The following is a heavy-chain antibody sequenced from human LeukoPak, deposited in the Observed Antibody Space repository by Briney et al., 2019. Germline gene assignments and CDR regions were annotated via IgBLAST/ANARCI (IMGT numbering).Heavy chain of an antibody. J-gene: IGHJ6*02. V-gene: IGHV1-58*02. CDR2: IVVGSGNT. D-gene: IGHD6-19*01. CDR3: AAVGAVAGTLTYYYYGMDV. Sequence: SVKVSCKASGFTFTSSAMQWVRQARGQRLEWIGWIVVGSGNTNYAQKFQERATITRDMSTSTAYMELSSLRSEDTAVYYCAAVGAVAGTLTYYYYGMDVWGQGTTVTVSS. CDR1: GFTFTSSA.